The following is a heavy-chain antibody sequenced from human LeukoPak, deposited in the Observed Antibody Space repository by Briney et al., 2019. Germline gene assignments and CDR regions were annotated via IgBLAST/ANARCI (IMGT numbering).Heavy chain of an antibody. CDR3: ASLGSSKEWRESFDY. D-gene: IGHD2-2*01. CDR1: GGTFSSYA. V-gene: IGHV1-69*04. J-gene: IGHJ4*02. Sequence: SVKVSCKASGGTFSSYAISWVRQAPGQGLEWMGRIIPIFGIANYAQKFQGRVTITADKSTSTAYMELSSLRSEDTTVYYCASLGSSKEWRESFDYWGQGTLVTVSS. CDR2: IIPIFGIA.